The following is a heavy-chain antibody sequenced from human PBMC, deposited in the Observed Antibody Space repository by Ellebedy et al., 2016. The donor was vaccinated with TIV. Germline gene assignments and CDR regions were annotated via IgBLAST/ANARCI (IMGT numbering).Heavy chain of an antibody. Sequence: AASVKVSCKASGYTFTYYGITWVRQAPGQGLEWMGWITAYNGNRNYAQKLQDRVTMTTDKSTSPAYMELRSLRSDDTAVYYCARYRLGQGLAYQFLDYWGQGTLVTVSS. J-gene: IGHJ4*02. CDR2: ITAYNGNR. V-gene: IGHV1-18*04. CDR3: ARYRLGQGLAYQFLDY. CDR1: GYTFTYYG. D-gene: IGHD2-2*01.